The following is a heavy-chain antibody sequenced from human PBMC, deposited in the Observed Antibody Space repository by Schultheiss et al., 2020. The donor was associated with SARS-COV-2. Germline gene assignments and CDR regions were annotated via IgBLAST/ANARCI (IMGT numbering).Heavy chain of an antibody. CDR2: ISVVDGNT. J-gene: IGHJ5*02. CDR1: GYIFTNYG. D-gene: IGHD4-17*01. V-gene: IGHV1-18*01. Sequence: ASVKVSCKASGYIFTNYGLSWVRQAPGQGLEWMGWISVVDGNTHYAQNFQGRLTMTRDTSMNTAYMELRSLRSDDTAVYYCARVHYGDPNWFDPWGQGTLVTVSS. CDR3: ARVHYGDPNWFDP.